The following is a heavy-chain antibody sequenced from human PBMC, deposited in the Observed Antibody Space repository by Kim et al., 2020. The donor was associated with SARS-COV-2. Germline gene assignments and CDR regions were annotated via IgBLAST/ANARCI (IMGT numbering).Heavy chain of an antibody. Sequence: SETLSLTCTVSGGSISSGGYYWSWIRQHPGKGLEWIGYIYYSGSTYYNPSLKSRVTISVDTSKNQFSLKLSSVTAADTAVYYCARGSTMVRGVIGGWFDPWGQGTLVTVSS. CDR2: IYYSGST. V-gene: IGHV4-31*03. CDR3: ARGSTMVRGVIGGWFDP. CDR1: GGSISSGGYY. D-gene: IGHD3-10*01. J-gene: IGHJ5*02.